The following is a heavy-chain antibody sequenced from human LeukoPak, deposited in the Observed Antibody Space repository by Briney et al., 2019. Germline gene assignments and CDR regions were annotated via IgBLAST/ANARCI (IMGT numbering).Heavy chain of an antibody. CDR3: ARRSMVRGVIIADY. D-gene: IGHD3-10*01. CDR1: GGSISSSSYY. V-gene: IGHV4-39*01. CDR2: SYYIWST. J-gene: IGHJ4*02. Sequence: PSETLSLTCTVSGGSISSSSYYWGWIRQPPGKGLAWIGSSYYIWSTYYTPPLKSLVTISVDTSKNQFSLKLSSVTAADTAVYYCARRSMVRGVIIADYWGQGTLVTVSS.